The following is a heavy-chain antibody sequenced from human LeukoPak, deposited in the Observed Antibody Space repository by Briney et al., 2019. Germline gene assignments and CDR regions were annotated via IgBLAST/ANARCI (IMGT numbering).Heavy chain of an antibody. J-gene: IGHJ4*02. V-gene: IGHV1-46*01. CDR3: ARDLNYDGSGYDY. CDR1: GYTFPSYF. D-gene: IGHD3-22*01. CDR2: INPTGGST. Sequence: ASVKVSCKASGYTFPSYFMHWVRQAPGQGLEWMGIINPTGGSTTYAQKFQGRVTMTRDTSTSTVYMELSSLRSDDTAVYYCARDLNYDGSGYDYWGQGTLVTVSS.